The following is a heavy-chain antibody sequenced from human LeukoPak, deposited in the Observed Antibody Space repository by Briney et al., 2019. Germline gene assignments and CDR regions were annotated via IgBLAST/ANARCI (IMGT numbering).Heavy chain of an antibody. V-gene: IGHV1-2*06. D-gene: IGHD2-21*02. CDR1: GYIFTDYY. CDR3: ARAPAYCGGDCYFY. Sequence: GASVKVSCKASGYIFTDYYMHWVRQAPGQGLEWMGRIDPNNGDTYYSQKFQGRVAMTRDTSITTAYMELSRLRSDDTAVYYCARAPAYCGGDCYFYWGQGTLVTVSS. CDR2: IDPNNGDT. J-gene: IGHJ4*02.